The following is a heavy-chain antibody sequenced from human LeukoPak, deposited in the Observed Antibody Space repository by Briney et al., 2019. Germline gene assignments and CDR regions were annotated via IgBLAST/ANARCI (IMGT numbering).Heavy chain of an antibody. V-gene: IGHV1-69*13. J-gene: IGHJ6*02. CDR3: ARDRITMVRGVIIPSWYYGMDV. Sequence: SVKVSCKASGGTFSSYAISWVRQAPGQGLEWMGGIIPIFGTANSAQKFQGRVTITADESTSTAYMELSSLRSEDTAVYYCARDRITMVRGVIIPSWYYGMDVWGQGTTVTVSS. CDR1: GGTFSSYA. D-gene: IGHD3-10*01. CDR2: IIPIFGTA.